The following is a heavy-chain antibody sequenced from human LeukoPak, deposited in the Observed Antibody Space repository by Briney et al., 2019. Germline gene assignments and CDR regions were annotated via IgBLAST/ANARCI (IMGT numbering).Heavy chain of an antibody. D-gene: IGHD2-2*01. Sequence: ASVKVSCKASGYTFTGYYMHWVRQAPGQGFEWMGWINPNSGGTNYAQTFQGRVTMTRGTSIRTAYMELSRLRSDDTAVYYCARDPSLGYCSSTSCYPLDYWGQGTLVTVSS. V-gene: IGHV1-2*02. J-gene: IGHJ4*02. CDR1: GYTFTGYY. CDR2: INPNSGGT. CDR3: ARDPSLGYCSSTSCYPLDY.